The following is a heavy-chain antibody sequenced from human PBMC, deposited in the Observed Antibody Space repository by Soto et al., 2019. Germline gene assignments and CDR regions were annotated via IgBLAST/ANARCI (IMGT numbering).Heavy chain of an antibody. CDR2: ISGSGTTI. V-gene: IGHV3-48*01. Sequence: EVHLVESGGGLVKPGGSLRLSCAASGFIFSSYAINWVRQAPGKGLEWVSYISGSGTTIYYAESVKGRYTISRDYAKSSLYLQMNSLRAEDTAMYYCSSFSRMADGYYWGQGTLVTVSS. CDR3: SSFSRMADGYY. D-gene: IGHD3-22*01. CDR1: GFIFSSYA. J-gene: IGHJ4*02.